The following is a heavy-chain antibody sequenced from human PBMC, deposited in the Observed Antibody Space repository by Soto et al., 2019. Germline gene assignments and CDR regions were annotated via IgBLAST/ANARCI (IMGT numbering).Heavy chain of an antibody. V-gene: IGHV1-69*13. CDR1: GGTFSSYA. CDR3: ASPRENRYGSGVFDY. Sequence: GASVKVSCKASGGTFSSYAISWVRQAPGQGLEWMGGIIPIFGTANYAQKFQGRVTITADESTSTAYMELSSLRSEDTAVYYCASPRENRYGSGVFDYWGQGTLVTVSS. J-gene: IGHJ4*02. CDR2: IIPIFGTA. D-gene: IGHD3-10*01.